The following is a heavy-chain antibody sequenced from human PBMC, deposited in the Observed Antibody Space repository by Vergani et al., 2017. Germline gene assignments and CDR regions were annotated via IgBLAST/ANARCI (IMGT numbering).Heavy chain of an antibody. CDR3: ARVQAVIVVVD. D-gene: IGHD3-22*01. J-gene: IGHJ4*02. CDR2: IYYSGST. Sequence: VQLVESGGGLVQPGGSLRLSCAASGFTVSSNYMSWVRQALGKGLEWIGSIYYSGSTYYNPSLKSRVTISVDTSKNQFSLKLSSVTAADTAVYYCARVQAVIVVVDWGQGTLVTVSS. V-gene: IGHV4-39*07. CDR1: GFTVSSNY.